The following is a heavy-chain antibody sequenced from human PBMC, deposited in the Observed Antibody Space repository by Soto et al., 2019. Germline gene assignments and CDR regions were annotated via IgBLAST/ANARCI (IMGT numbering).Heavy chain of an antibody. D-gene: IGHD2-15*01. CDR3: ARLSGCGGGSCYLPDY. Sequence: QVQLVQSGAEVKKPGASVKVSCKASGYTFTSCGIGWVRQAPGQGLEWMGWISAYNGNTIYPQEFQGRVTMTTDTSTSTAYMELGTLRSDGTAMYYCARLSGCGGGSCYLPDYWGQGTLVTVSS. CDR2: ISAYNGNT. J-gene: IGHJ4*02. CDR1: GYTFTSCG. V-gene: IGHV1-18*01.